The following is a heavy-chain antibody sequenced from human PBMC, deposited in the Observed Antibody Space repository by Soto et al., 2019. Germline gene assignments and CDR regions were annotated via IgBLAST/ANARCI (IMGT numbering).Heavy chain of an antibody. CDR1: GFTLTNYE. CDR2: IASGSSGSTI. V-gene: IGHV3-48*03. CDR3: TRSTIVPAAIRFDL. Sequence: EVQLVESGGGLVQPGASLRLSCAASGFTLTNYEMNWVRQAPGKGLEWVSYIASGSSGSTIYYADSVKGRFTISRDNAKNSLYLQMSSLRAEDTAIYYCTRSTIVPAAIRFDLWGQGTQVSVSS. D-gene: IGHD2-2*02. J-gene: IGHJ5*02.